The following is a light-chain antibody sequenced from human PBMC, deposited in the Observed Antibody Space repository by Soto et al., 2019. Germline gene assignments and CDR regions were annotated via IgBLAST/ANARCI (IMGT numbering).Light chain of an antibody. Sequence: AIQMTQSPSSLSSSVGDRVTITCRASQDIRNELGWYRQKPGKAPKLLIYASSSLQSGVPSRFSGSGSGTDFTLTISSLQPEDVATYYCLQDSKSPRTFGQGTKVEIK. V-gene: IGKV1-6*01. CDR3: LQDSKSPRT. CDR1: QDIRNE. CDR2: ASS. J-gene: IGKJ1*01.